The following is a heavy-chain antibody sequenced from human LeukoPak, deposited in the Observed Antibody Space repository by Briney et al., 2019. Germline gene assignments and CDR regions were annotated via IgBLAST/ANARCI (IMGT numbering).Heavy chain of an antibody. D-gene: IGHD3-22*01. CDR2: IFPMSGTV. CDR1: GGSFSSYA. Sequence: LVKVSCKASGGSFSSYAINWVRQAPGQGLEWMGGIFPMSGTVDYAQRFQGRVTISADESTSTVYMELSSLKSEDTAVYYCARTIVVVQARYWFDPWGQGTLVTVSS. V-gene: IGHV1-69*13. J-gene: IGHJ5*02. CDR3: ARTIVVVQARYWFDP.